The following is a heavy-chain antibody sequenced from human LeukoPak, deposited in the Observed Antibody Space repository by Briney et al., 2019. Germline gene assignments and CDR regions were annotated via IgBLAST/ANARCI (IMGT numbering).Heavy chain of an antibody. J-gene: IGHJ4*02. CDR2: ISSSSSYI. CDR1: GLTFSNFA. Sequence: GGSLRLSCAASGLTFSNFAMSWVRQPPGKGLEWVSSISSSSSYIYYADSVKGRFTISRDNAKNSLYLQMNSLRAEDTAVYYCAREGAGYGSGSYGNYFDHWGQGTLVTVSS. V-gene: IGHV3-21*01. CDR3: AREGAGYGSGSYGNYFDH. D-gene: IGHD3-10*01.